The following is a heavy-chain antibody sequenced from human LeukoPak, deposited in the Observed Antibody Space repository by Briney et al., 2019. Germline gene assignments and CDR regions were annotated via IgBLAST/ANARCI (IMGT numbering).Heavy chain of an antibody. Sequence: GGSLRLSCAASGITVSSNYMSWVRQPPGKGLEWVPIIYSGGTTYYADSVQGRFTISRDNSKNTVYLQMNSLRVEDTAVYYCARDPRTTGKSNYGMDVWGQGTTVTVSS. CDR2: IYSGGTT. D-gene: IGHD4-17*01. CDR3: ARDPRTTGKSNYGMDV. V-gene: IGHV3-53*01. CDR1: GITVSSNY. J-gene: IGHJ6*02.